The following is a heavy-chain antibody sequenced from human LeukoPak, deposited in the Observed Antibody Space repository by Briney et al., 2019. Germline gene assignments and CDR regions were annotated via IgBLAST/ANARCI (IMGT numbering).Heavy chain of an antibody. J-gene: IGHJ6*02. CDR3: ARVGSSSWYGVLYYYDMDV. V-gene: IGHV6-1*01. CDR1: GDSVSSNSAA. D-gene: IGHD6-13*01. CDR2: TYYRSKWYN. Sequence: SQTLSLTCAISGDSVSSNSAAWNWIRQSPSRGLEWPGRTYYRSKWYNDYAVSVKSRITINPDTSKNQFSLQLNSVTPEDTAVYYCARVGSSSWYGVLYYYDMDVWGQGTTATVSS.